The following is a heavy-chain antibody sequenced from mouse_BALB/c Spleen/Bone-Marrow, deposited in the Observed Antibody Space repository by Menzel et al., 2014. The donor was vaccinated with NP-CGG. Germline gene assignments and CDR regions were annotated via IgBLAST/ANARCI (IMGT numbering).Heavy chain of an antibody. Sequence: VHVKQSGAELVRSGASVKLSCTASGFNIKDYYMNWVKQRPEQGLEWIGWIDPENGDTEYAPKFQGKAAMTADTSSNTASLQRSSLTSEDTGVYYCNADPITRGQGTTLTVSS. V-gene: IGHV14-4*02. J-gene: IGHJ2*01. CDR1: GFNIKDYY. CDR2: IDPENGDT. CDR3: NADPIT.